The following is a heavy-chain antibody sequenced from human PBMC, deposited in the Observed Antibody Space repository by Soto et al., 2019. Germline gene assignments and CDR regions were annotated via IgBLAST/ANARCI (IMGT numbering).Heavy chain of an antibody. CDR3: VRDSHGDY. J-gene: IGHJ4*02. CDR2: IDGDEDSTT. Sequence: EVQLVESGGGLVKPGGSRRRSWAPSGFPFISYGMQWVRHAPGKGLEWVSRIDGDEDSTTNYADSVKGRFTISRDNVKNTLYLQMNSLRAEDTAVYYCVRDSHGDYWGQGTLVTVSS. V-gene: IGHV3-74*01. CDR1: GFPFISYG.